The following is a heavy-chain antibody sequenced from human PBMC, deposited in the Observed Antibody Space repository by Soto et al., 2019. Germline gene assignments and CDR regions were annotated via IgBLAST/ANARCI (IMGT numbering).Heavy chain of an antibody. CDR3: ARGPSSGWNPLFDY. CDR2: INAGNGNT. V-gene: IGHV1-3*01. CDR1: GYTFTSYA. D-gene: IGHD6-19*01. J-gene: IGHJ4*02. Sequence: ASVKVSCKASGYTFTSYAMHWVRQAPGQRLEWMGWINAGNGNTKYSQKFQGRVTITRDTSASTAYMELSSLRSEDTAVYYCARGPSSGWNPLFDYWGQGTLVTVSS.